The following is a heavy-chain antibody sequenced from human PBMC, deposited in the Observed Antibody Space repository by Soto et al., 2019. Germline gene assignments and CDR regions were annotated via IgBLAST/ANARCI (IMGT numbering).Heavy chain of an antibody. CDR1: GYTFSNYN. V-gene: IGHV1-8*01. CDR2: MNPDSGNT. Sequence: QEQLVQSGAEVKKPGAPVKVSCKASGYTFSNYNINWVRQASGQGLEWMGWMNPDSGNTGYAEKFQGRVTMTRNRSISTAYMELSGLRSEDTAVYYCAREAASGPSFYYHYMDVWGKGTTVTVSS. J-gene: IGHJ6*03. D-gene: IGHD3-10*01. CDR3: AREAASGPSFYYHYMDV.